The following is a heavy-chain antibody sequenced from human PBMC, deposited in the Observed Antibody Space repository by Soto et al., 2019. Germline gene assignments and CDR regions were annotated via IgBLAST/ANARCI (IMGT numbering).Heavy chain of an antibody. Sequence: QVQLVQSGAEVKKPGSSVKVSCKASGGTFSSYTISWVRQAPGQGHEWMGRIIPILGIANYAQKFQGRVTITADKSTSTAYMELSSLRSEDTAVYYCARSSLSSGIEGGHFDLWGRGTLVTVSS. V-gene: IGHV1-69*02. D-gene: IGHD3-22*01. CDR2: IIPILGIA. J-gene: IGHJ2*01. CDR3: ARSSLSSGIEGGHFDL. CDR1: GGTFSSYT.